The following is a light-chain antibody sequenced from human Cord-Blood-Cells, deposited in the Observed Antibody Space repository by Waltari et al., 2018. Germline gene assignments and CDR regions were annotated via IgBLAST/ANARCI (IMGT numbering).Light chain of an antibody. Sequence: QSVLTQPPSASGTPGQRVTISCSGSSSNIGSNTANWYQQLPGTAPNLPIYSKKQRPSGVPDRFSGSKSGTSASLAISGLHSEDVADYYFAAWEDSLNGYGFGTGTKVTVL. CDR1: SSNIGSNT. V-gene: IGLV1-44*01. CDR3: AAWEDSLNGYG. J-gene: IGLJ1*01. CDR2: SKK.